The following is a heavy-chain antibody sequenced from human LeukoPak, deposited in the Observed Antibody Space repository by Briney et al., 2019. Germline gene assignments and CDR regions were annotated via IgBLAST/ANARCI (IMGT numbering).Heavy chain of an antibody. CDR2: VCWNSGSI. V-gene: IGHV3-9*01. CDR3: AKDMGYSSSWYVDY. J-gene: IGHJ4*02. D-gene: IGHD6-13*01. Sequence: GGSLRLSCAASGFTFDDYAMHWVREAPGKGLEWVSGVCWNSGSICSADSVKGRFNISRENAKLSLYLQMNSLRAEDTALYYCAKDMGYSSSWYVDYWGQGTLVTVSS. CDR1: GFTFDDYA.